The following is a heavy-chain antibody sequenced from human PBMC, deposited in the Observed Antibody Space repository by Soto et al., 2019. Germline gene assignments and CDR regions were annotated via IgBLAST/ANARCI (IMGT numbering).Heavy chain of an antibody. CDR3: ASSDPGYSSSWYSSGWYRGSYYYYGMDV. V-gene: IGHV4-39*01. CDR2: IYYSGST. D-gene: IGHD6-13*01. J-gene: IGHJ6*02. Sequence: TVAWGTSIDLGYCRVRKKKPPGKGLEWIGSIYYSGSTYYNPSLKSRVTISVDTSKNQFSLKLSSVTAADTAVYYCASSDPGYSSSWYSSGWYRGSYYYYGMDVWGQGTTVTVSS. CDR1: WGTSIDLGYC.